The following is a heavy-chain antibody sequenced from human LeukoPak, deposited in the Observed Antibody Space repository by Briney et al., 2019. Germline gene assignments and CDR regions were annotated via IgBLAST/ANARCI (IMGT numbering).Heavy chain of an antibody. CDR2: ISGSGGST. CDR3: AKERQYSSSSGLDY. Sequence: TGGSLRLSCAASGFTFSSYAMSWVRQAPGKGLEWVSAISGSGGSTYYADSVKGRFTISRDNSKSTLYLQMDSLRAEDTAVYYCAKERQYSSSSGLDYWGQGTLVTVSS. J-gene: IGHJ4*02. CDR1: GFTFSSYA. D-gene: IGHD6-6*01. V-gene: IGHV3-23*01.